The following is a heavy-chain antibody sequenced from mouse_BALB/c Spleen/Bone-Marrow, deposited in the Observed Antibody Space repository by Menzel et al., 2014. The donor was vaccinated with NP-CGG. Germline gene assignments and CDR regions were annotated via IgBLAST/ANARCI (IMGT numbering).Heavy chain of an antibody. CDR2: INPYNDGT. J-gene: IGHJ4*01. D-gene: IGHD2-4*01. CDR1: GYTFTAYV. CDR3: AREGGLRRGDYYAMDY. V-gene: IGHV1-14*01. Sequence: EVHLVESGPELVKPGASVKMSCKASGYTFTAYVMHWVKPKPGQGLEWIGYINPYNDGTKYNEMFKGKATLTSDKSSSTAYMELSSLTSEDSAVYYCAREGGLRRGDYYAMDYWGQGTSVTVSS.